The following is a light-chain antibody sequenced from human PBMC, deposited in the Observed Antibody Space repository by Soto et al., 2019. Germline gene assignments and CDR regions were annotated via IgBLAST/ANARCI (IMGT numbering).Light chain of an antibody. CDR3: QQYYSTPLT. Sequence: DIVMTQSPDSLAVSLGERATINCKSSQSVLYSSNNKNYLAWYQQKPGQPPKLLIYWASTRESGGPDRFSGSGSGTDFTLTISSLQAGDVAVYYCQQYYSTPLTFGGGTKVEIK. CDR1: QSVLYSSNNKNY. V-gene: IGKV4-1*01. CDR2: WAS. J-gene: IGKJ4*01.